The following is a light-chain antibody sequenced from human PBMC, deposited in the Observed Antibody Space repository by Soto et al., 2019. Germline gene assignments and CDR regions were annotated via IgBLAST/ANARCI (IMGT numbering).Light chain of an antibody. CDR3: GTWDASLSAGV. Sequence: QSVLTQPPSVSAAPGQKVTISCSGSSSNIESNPVSWYRHLPGTVPKLLIHNDDKRPSGIPDRFSGSKSGTSATLGITGLQTGDEADYYCGTWDASLSAGVFGGRTKLTVL. J-gene: IGLJ2*01. V-gene: IGLV1-51*01. CDR2: NDD. CDR1: SSNIESNP.